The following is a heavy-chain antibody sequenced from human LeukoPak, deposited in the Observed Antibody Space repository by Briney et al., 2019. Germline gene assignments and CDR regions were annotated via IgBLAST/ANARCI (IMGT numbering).Heavy chain of an antibody. CDR2: ISGGGGST. Sequence: GGSLRLSCAASGFTFTNYAMSWVRQAPGKRLEWVSGISGGGGSTSYADSVKGRFTISRDNSKDTLYLQMNSLRADDTAVYYCARDRSDGNYYMVVWGKGTTVIVSS. J-gene: IGHJ6*03. V-gene: IGHV3-23*01. D-gene: IGHD5-24*01. CDR3: ARDRSDGNYYMVV. CDR1: GFTFTNYA.